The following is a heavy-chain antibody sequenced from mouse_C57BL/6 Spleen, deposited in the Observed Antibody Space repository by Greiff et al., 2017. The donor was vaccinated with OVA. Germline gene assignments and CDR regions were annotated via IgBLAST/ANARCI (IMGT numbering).Heavy chain of an antibody. CDR1: GYTFTSYT. CDR3: ASDPYGNYGAWYFDV. D-gene: IGHD2-1*01. V-gene: IGHV1-4*01. J-gene: IGHJ1*03. Sequence: QVQLQQSGAELARPGASVKMSCKASGYTFTSYTMHWVKQRPGQGLEWIGYINPSSGYTKYNQKFKDKAPLTADKSSSTAYMQLSSLTSEVSAVYYCASDPYGNYGAWYFDVWGTGTTVTVSS. CDR2: INPSSGYT.